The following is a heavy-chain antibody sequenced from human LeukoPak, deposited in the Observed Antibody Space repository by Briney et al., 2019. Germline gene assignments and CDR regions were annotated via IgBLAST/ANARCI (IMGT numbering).Heavy chain of an antibody. CDR2: INPNSGGT. CDR3: ARVYTVRGVGYYFDY. D-gene: IGHD3-10*01. V-gene: IGHV1-2*02. Sequence: VASVKVSCKASGYTFTGYYMHWVRQAPGQGLEWMGWINPNSGGTNYAQKFQGRVTMTRDTSISTAYMELSRLRSDDTAVYYCARVYTVRGVGYYFDYWGQGTLVTVSS. CDR1: GYTFTGYY. J-gene: IGHJ4*02.